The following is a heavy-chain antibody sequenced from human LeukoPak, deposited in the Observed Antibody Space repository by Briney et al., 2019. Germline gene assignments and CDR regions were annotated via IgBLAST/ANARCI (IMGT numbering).Heavy chain of an antibody. D-gene: IGHD6-19*01. V-gene: IGHV4-59*01. J-gene: IGHJ4*02. CDR2: IYYSGST. CDR3: ARSSGWYPYAY. CDR1: GGSISSYY. Sequence: PSETLSLTCTVPGGSISSYYWSWIRQPPGKGLEWIGYIYYSGSTNYNPSLKSRVTISVDTSKNQFSLKLSSVTAADTAVYYCARSSGWYPYAYWGQGTLVTVSS.